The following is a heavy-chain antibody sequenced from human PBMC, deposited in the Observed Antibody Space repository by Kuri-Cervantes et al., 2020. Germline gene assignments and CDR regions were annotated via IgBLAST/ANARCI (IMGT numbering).Heavy chain of an antibody. CDR2: ISWNSGSI. CDR3: AKATNYYDSSGVDY. D-gene: IGHD3-22*01. Sequence: SLKISCAASGFTFDDYAMHWVRQAPGKGLEWVSGISWNSGSIGYADSVKGRLTISRDNAKNSLYLQMNSLRAEDTALYYCAKATNYYDSSGVDYWGQGTLVTVSS. V-gene: IGHV3-9*01. J-gene: IGHJ4*02. CDR1: GFTFDDYA.